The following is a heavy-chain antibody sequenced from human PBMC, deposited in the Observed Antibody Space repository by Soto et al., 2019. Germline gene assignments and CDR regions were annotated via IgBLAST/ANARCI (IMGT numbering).Heavy chain of an antibody. V-gene: IGHV1-69*13. CDR3: ARDRRYSSGWYGLLNY. Sequence: ASVKVSCKASGGTFSSYAISWVRQAPGQGLEWMGGIIPIFGTANYAQKFQGRVTITADESTSTAYMELSSLRSEDTAVYYCARDRRYSSGWYGLLNYWGQGTLVTVSS. J-gene: IGHJ4*02. CDR1: GGTFSSYA. D-gene: IGHD6-19*01. CDR2: IIPIFGTA.